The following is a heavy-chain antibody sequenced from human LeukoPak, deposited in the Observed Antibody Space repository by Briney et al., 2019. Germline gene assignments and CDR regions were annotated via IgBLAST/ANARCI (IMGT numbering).Heavy chain of an antibody. CDR3: ARGVYIAAALYAY. D-gene: IGHD6-13*01. CDR2: IYYSGTT. CDR1: GGSIGTYS. Sequence: SETLSLTCTVSGGSIGTYSWNWIRQPPGKGLEWIGYIYYSGTTNYNPSLKSRVTISVDTSKNQFSLKLSSVTAADTAVYYCARGVYIAAALYAYWGQGTLVTVSS. J-gene: IGHJ4*02. V-gene: IGHV4-59*01.